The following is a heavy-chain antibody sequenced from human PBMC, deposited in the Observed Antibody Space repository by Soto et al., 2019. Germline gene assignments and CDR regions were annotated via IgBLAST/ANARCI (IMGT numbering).Heavy chain of an antibody. CDR1: GYTFTSYY. V-gene: IGHV1-46*01. Sequence: VKVSCKASGYTFTSYYMHWVRQAPGQGLEWMGMINPSGGSTSYAQKFQGRVTMTRDTSTSTVYMELSSLRSEDTAVYYCARDDFGAWFDPWGQGTLVTVSS. CDR3: ARDDFGAWFDP. CDR2: INPSGGST. J-gene: IGHJ5*02. D-gene: IGHD1-26*01.